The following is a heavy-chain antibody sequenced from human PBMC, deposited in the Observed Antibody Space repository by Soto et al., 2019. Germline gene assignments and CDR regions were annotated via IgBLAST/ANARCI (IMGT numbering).Heavy chain of an antibody. Sequence: ASVKVSCKASGYTFTGYYMHWVRQAPGQGLEWMGWINPNSGGTNYAQKFQGRVTMTRDTSISTAYMQLSRLRSDDTAMYYCARDRNSSWPYYYYSGMDVWGQGTTVTVSS. CDR1: GYTFTGYY. D-gene: IGHD6-13*01. V-gene: IGHV1-2*02. CDR3: ARDRNSSWPYYYYSGMDV. CDR2: INPNSGGT. J-gene: IGHJ6*02.